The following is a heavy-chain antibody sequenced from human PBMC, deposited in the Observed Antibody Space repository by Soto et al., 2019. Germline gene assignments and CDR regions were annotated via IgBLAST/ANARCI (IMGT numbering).Heavy chain of an antibody. V-gene: IGHV1-18*01. CDR1: GYSFTTSG. D-gene: IGHD4-17*01. J-gene: IGHJ4*02. CDR3: ARRLYGDYDY. CDR2: ISTYNGNT. Sequence: GASVKVSCKASGYSFTTSGITWVRQAPGQGLEWMGWISTYNGNTNYAEKLQDRVTLTTDTSTSTVYMELRSLRSDDTAIYYCARRLYGDYDYWGQGTLVTVSS.